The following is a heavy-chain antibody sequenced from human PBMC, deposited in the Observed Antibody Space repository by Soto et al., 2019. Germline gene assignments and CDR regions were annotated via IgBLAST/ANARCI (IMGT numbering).Heavy chain of an antibody. D-gene: IGHD4-4*01. Sequence: LRLSCTASGFTFSDSWMTWVRQAPGKGLEWVARIKPDESEKKYADSVKGRFSISRDNAKNSMYLQMDSLRGEDTAVYYCVRGGSNYASWGQGTLVTVS. V-gene: IGHV3-7*01. J-gene: IGHJ5*02. CDR1: GFTFSDSW. CDR2: IKPDESEK. CDR3: VRGGSNYAS.